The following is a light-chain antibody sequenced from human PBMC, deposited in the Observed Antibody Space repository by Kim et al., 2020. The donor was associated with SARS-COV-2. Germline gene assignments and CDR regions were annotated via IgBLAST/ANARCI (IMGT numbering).Light chain of an antibody. CDR2: KVS. CDR1: QSLVHSDGNTY. CDR3: MQGTYWPRT. V-gene: IGKV2-30*02. J-gene: IGKJ1*01. Sequence: DVVMTQSPLSLPVTLGQPASISCRSSQSLVHSDGNTYLNWFQQRPGQSPRRLFYKVSNRDSGVPDRFSGSGSGTDFTLKISRVEAEDVGVYYCMQGTYWPRTFGQGTKV.